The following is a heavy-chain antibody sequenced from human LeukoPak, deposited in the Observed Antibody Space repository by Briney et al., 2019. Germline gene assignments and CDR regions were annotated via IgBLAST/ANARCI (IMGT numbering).Heavy chain of an antibody. V-gene: IGHV3-30-3*01. Sequence: GGSLRLSCAASGFTFSSYVMHWVRQAPGEGLEWVAVISFDGSNKYYGDSLKGRFTISRDNSKNTLYLQMNSLRGEDMAIYYCAKVYYYGSGSYDYWGQGTLVTVSS. CDR1: GFTFSSYV. D-gene: IGHD3-10*01. J-gene: IGHJ4*02. CDR2: ISFDGSNK. CDR3: AKVYYYGSGSYDY.